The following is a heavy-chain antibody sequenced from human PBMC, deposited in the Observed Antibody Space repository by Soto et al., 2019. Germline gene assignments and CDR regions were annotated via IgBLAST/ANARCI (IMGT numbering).Heavy chain of an antibody. CDR3: ARERGYSYDRYFDY. Sequence: GGSLRLSCAASGFTFSSYAMSWVRQAPGKGLEWVSVIYSGGSTYYADSVKGRFTISRDNSKNTLYLQMNSLRAEDTAVYYCARERGYSYDRYFDYWGQGTLVTVSS. CDR1: GFTFSSYA. D-gene: IGHD5-18*01. CDR2: IYSGGST. V-gene: IGHV3-53*01. J-gene: IGHJ4*02.